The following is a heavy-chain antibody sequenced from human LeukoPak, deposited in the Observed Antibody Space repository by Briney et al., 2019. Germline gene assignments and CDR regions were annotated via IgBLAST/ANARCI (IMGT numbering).Heavy chain of an antibody. Sequence: SETLSLTCTVSGGSISSYYWNWIRQPPGKGLEWIGYIHYSGSTNYIPSLKSRVTISVDTSKNQFSLKLSSVTAADTAVYYCARDSYSGRAHFDSWGQGTLVTVSS. CDR2: IHYSGST. CDR1: GGSISSYY. D-gene: IGHD5-12*01. V-gene: IGHV4-59*01. J-gene: IGHJ4*02. CDR3: ARDSYSGRAHFDS.